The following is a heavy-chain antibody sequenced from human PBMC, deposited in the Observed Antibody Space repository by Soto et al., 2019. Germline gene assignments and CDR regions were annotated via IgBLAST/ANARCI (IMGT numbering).Heavy chain of an antibody. CDR1: GFTFTNYA. D-gene: IGHD1-26*01. CDR2: ISASGGLK. J-gene: IGHJ5*02. V-gene: IGHV3-23*01. Sequence: EVQLSESGGDLRQPGGSLRLSCAASGFTFTNYAMTWVRQTPGKGLEWVSGISASGGLKYYADSVRGRFTVSRDNSKNILYLQMDNLRDEDTALYYCAREVGARSGWLDPWGQGTQVTVSS. CDR3: AREVGARSGWLDP.